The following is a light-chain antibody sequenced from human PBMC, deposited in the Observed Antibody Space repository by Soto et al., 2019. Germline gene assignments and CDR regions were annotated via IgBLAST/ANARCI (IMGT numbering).Light chain of an antibody. CDR1: KNDIGVYDF. Sequence: QSALXQSPSASGSPGQSVTISCTGTKNDIGVYDFVSWYQHHPGKAPRLIIYEVVQRPSGVPDRFSGSKSGNTASLTVSGLQAADEADYFCKSYAGSNTYVFGSGTKVTVL. CDR2: EVV. CDR3: KSYAGSNTYV. V-gene: IGLV2-8*01. J-gene: IGLJ1*01.